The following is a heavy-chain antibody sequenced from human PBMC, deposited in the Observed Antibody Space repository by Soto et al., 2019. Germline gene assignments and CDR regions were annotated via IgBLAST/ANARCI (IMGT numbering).Heavy chain of an antibody. J-gene: IGHJ5*01. V-gene: IGHV3-23*01. CDR3: TNGPLITGDS. D-gene: IGHD3-22*01. CDR2: ITSSGDST. Sequence: GGSLRLSCAASGFSFSSYAMSWVRQAPGKGLEWVSSITSSGDSTFFADSVKGRFTISRDNSKRILYLQLNSLRAEDTAVYYCTNGPLITGDSWGQGTLVTVSS. CDR1: GFSFSSYA.